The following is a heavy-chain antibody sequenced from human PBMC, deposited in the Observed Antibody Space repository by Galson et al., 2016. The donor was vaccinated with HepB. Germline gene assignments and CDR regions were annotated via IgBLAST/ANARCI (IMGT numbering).Heavy chain of an antibody. CDR1: GFTFSHAW. Sequence: SLRLSCAASGFTFSHAWMRWVRQAPGKGLEWVSYISTSSSSIYYADSLKGRFTISRDNAKNSVYLEMNSLRAEDTAVYYCARDAHYDFWSGARGDPRSYGMDVWGQGTTVTVSS. D-gene: IGHD3-3*01. J-gene: IGHJ6*02. CDR3: ARDAHYDFWSGARGDPRSYGMDV. V-gene: IGHV3-21*01. CDR2: ISTSSSSI.